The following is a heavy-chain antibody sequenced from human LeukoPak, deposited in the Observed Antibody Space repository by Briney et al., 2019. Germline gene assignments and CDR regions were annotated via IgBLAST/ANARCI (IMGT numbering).Heavy chain of an antibody. CDR1: GYTLTELS. Sequence: ASVKVSYKVSGYTLTELSMHWVRQAPGKGLEWMGGFDPEDGETIYAQKFQGRVTMTEDTSTDTAYMELSSLRSEDTAVYYCATLYCSSTSCYYWFDPWGQGTLVTVSS. CDR3: ATLYCSSTSCYYWFDP. J-gene: IGHJ5*02. V-gene: IGHV1-24*01. CDR2: FDPEDGET. D-gene: IGHD2-2*01.